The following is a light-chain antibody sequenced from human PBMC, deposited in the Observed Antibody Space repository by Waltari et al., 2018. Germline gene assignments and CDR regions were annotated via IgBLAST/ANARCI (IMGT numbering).Light chain of an antibody. CDR2: DAS. V-gene: IGKV3-11*01. Sequence: VLTQSQATLSLSPGETATLSCRASQSVSIYLAWYQQKPGQAPRLLISDASNRVTGTPARFSGSGSGTDFTLTISSLEPEDFVVYYCELNGSLTRTFGQGTNLEIK. CDR3: ELNGSLTRT. CDR1: QSVSIY. J-gene: IGKJ2*01.